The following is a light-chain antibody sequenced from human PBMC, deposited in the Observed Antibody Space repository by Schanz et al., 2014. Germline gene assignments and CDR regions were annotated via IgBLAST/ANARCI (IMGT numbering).Light chain of an antibody. J-gene: IGKJ4*01. CDR2: DAS. CDR3: QHRFSWPLT. V-gene: IGKV3-11*01. CDR1: ESIRWY. Sequence: EIVLTQSPGTLSLSPGETATLSCRASESIRWYLGWYQQKPGQAPRLLIYDASNRATGIPARFSGSGSGTDFTLTISSLEPEDFAVYYCQHRFSWPLTFGGGTKVEIK.